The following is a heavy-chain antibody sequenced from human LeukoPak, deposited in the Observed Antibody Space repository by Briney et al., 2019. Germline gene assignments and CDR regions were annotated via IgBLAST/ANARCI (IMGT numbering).Heavy chain of an antibody. J-gene: IGHJ4*02. Sequence: GGSQRLSCAASGFKFSDHYIDWVRQAPGKGLEWVGRSRNKASSYTTEYAASVEGRFTISRDVSESSLYLQMNSLGTEDTAVYYCGMAAAGYDYWGQGTLVTVSS. CDR3: GMAAAGYDY. D-gene: IGHD6-13*01. CDR1: GFKFSDHY. V-gene: IGHV3-72*01. CDR2: SRNKASSYTT.